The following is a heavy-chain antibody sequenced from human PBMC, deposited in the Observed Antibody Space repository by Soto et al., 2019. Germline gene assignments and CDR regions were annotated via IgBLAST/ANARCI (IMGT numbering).Heavy chain of an antibody. J-gene: IGHJ4*02. CDR1: GGSISSYY. CDR2: IYYSGST. CDR3: ARHTVTRCRGHGLGY. Sequence: QVQLQESGPGLVKPSETLSLTCTVSGGSISSYYWSWIRQPPGKGLEWIGYIYYSGSTNYSPSLKIRVPISVDTSKTQFSLNLSSGTAADPAVYYCARHTVTRCRGHGLGYWGQGTLVTVSS. D-gene: IGHD4-4*01. V-gene: IGHV4-59*08.